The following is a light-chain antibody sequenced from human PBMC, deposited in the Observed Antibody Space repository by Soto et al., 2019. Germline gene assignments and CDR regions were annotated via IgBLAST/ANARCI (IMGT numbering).Light chain of an antibody. CDR3: CSFAGSKNFV. CDR1: NSDIGAYNH. Sequence: SVLTQPPSASVAPGQSVTISFPGSNSDIGAYNHVSWYQQHPGKAPKLIIYEVGERPSGVPDRFSGSKSGITASLTVSGLQAEDEADYYCCSFAGSKNFVFGTGTKVTVL. J-gene: IGLJ1*01. CDR2: EVG. V-gene: IGLV2-8*01.